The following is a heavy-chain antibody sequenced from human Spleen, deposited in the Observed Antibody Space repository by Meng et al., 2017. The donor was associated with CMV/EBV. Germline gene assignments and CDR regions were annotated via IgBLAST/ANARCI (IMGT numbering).Heavy chain of an antibody. CDR2: IYYSGTT. CDR3: TRRVVGGNWFDP. J-gene: IGHJ5*02. D-gene: IGHD1-26*01. Sequence: VSAASFRRRTYSFSWIRQHPGQGLELIGYIYYSGTTSYYSSLQRRVTISVAASKTQFSLRLSSVTGADTAVYYCTRRVVGGNWFDPWGQGTLVTVSS. CDR1: AASFRRRTYS. V-gene: IGHV4-31*02.